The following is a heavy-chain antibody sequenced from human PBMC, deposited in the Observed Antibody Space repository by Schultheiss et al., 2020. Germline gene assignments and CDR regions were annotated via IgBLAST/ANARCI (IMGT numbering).Heavy chain of an antibody. D-gene: IGHD6-13*01. V-gene: IGHV4-4*07. J-gene: IGHJ5*02. CDR3: AREQLYSSMGLVNWFDP. CDR2: IYTSGST. CDR1: GGSISSYY. Sequence: SETLSLTCTVSGGSISSYYWSWIRQPAGKGLEWIGRIYTSGSTNYNPSLKSRVTMSVDTSKNQFSLKLSSVTAADTAVYYCAREQLYSSMGLVNWFDPWGQGTLVTVA.